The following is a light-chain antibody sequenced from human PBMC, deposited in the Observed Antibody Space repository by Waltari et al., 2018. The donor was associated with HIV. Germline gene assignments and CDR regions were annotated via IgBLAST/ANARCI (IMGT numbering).Light chain of an antibody. Sequence: DIQMIQSPYSLSASVGDRVTITCQASQDISNYLNWYQHKPGKAPKLLIYDASNLETGVPSRFSGSGSGTDFTFTISSLQPEDIATYYCQQYDNLLSITFGQGTRLEIK. V-gene: IGKV1-33*01. CDR1: QDISNY. J-gene: IGKJ5*01. CDR2: DAS. CDR3: QQYDNLLSIT.